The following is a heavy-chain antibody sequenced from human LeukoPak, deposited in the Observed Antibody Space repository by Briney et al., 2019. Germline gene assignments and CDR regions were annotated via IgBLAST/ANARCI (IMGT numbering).Heavy chain of an antibody. Sequence: GGSLRLSCAASGFTFSSYAMHWVRQAPGKGLEWVAVISYDGSNKYYADSVKGRFTISRDNSKNTLYLQMNSLRAEDTAVYYCARGVSYCSSTGCYAGWFDPWGQGTLVTVSS. D-gene: IGHD2-2*01. J-gene: IGHJ5*02. CDR3: ARGVSYCSSTGCYAGWFDP. V-gene: IGHV3-30-3*01. CDR2: ISYDGSNK. CDR1: GFTFSSYA.